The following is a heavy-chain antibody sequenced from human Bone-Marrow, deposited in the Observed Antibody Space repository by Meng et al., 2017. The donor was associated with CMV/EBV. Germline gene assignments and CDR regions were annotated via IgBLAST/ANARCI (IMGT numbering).Heavy chain of an antibody. CDR2: INYRGSN. V-gene: IGHV4-31*03. CDR3: ARDRLLFGLDP. Sequence: TVSGGYMRSGAYYWSWIRQRPGKGLEWIGNINYRGSNFYNPSLKSRATVSLGMSKSQVSLTVSSVTAADTAVYYCARDRLLFGLDPWGQGTLVTVSS. J-gene: IGHJ5*02. D-gene: IGHD3-10*01. CDR1: GGYMRSGAYY.